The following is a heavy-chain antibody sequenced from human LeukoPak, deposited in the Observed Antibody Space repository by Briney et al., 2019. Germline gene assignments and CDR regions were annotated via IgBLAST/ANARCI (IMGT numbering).Heavy chain of an antibody. J-gene: IGHJ4*02. CDR3: ARDKSYYDSSGPSPFFDY. CDR2: INHSGST. CDR1: GGSFSGYY. Sequence: SETLSLTCAVYGGSFSGYYWSWIRQPPGKGLEWIGEINHSGSTNYNPSLKSRVTISVDTSKNQFSLKLSSVTAADTAVYYCARDKSYYDSSGPSPFFDYWGQGTLVTVSS. D-gene: IGHD3-22*01. V-gene: IGHV4-34*01.